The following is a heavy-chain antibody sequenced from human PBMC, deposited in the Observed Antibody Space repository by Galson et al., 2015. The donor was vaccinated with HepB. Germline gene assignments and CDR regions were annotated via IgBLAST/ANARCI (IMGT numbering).Heavy chain of an antibody. CDR1: GFTFSSYA. J-gene: IGHJ6*02. Sequence: SLRLSCAASGFTFSSYAMSWVRQAPGKGLEWVSAISGSGGSTYYADSVKGRFTISRDNSKNTLYLQMNSLRAEDTAVYYCAKEGRYCSSTSCYLGYGMDVWGQGTTVTVSS. V-gene: IGHV3-23*01. CDR3: AKEGRYCSSTSCYLGYGMDV. D-gene: IGHD2-2*01. CDR2: ISGSGGST.